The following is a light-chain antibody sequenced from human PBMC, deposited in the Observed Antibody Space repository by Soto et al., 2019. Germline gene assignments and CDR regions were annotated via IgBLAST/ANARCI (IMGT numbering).Light chain of an antibody. J-gene: IGLJ3*02. CDR2: QDN. CDR3: QAWDSSVV. Sequence: SYELTQPPSVSVSPGQAASITCSGDKLGDKYSCWYQQKPGQSPALVIYQDNKRPSGIPERFSGSNSGNTATLTISGTQAMDEADYYCQAWDSSVVFGGGTKLTVL. V-gene: IGLV3-1*01. CDR1: KLGDKY.